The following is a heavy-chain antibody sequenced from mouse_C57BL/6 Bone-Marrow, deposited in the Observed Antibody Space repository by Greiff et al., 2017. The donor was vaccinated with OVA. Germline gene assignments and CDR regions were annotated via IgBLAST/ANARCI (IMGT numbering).Heavy chain of an antibody. CDR3: ARDSLGQGGFAH. CDR1: GFTFSDYY. Sequence: EVMLVESEGGLVQPGSSMKLSCTASGFTFSDYYMAWVRQVPEKGLEWVANINYDGSSTYYLDSLKSRFIISRDNAKNILYLQMSSLKSEDTATYYCARDSLGQGGFAHWGQGTLVTVSA. CDR2: INYDGSST. J-gene: IGHJ3*01. V-gene: IGHV5-16*01. D-gene: IGHD3-3*01.